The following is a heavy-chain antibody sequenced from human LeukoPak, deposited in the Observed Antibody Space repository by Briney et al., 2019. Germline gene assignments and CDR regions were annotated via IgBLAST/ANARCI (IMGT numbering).Heavy chain of an antibody. CDR3: AKDAAGPEY. Sequence: GGSLRLSCAASGFTFSNYNMNWVRQAPGKGLEWVSYISSSSSTIYYADSVKGRFTISRDNSKNTLFLQMNSLRVEDTAIYYCAKDAAGPEYWGQGTRVTVSS. V-gene: IGHV3-48*01. J-gene: IGHJ4*02. D-gene: IGHD6-13*01. CDR2: ISSSSSTI. CDR1: GFTFSNYN.